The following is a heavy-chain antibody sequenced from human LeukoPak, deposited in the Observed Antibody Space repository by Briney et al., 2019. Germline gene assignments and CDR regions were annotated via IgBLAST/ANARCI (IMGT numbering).Heavy chain of an antibody. J-gene: IGHJ5*02. CDR1: GGSISSYY. V-gene: IGHV4-59*08. Sequence: PSETLSFTCTVSGGSISSYYWSWIRQPPGKGLEWIGYIYYSGSTNYNPSLKSRVTISVDTSKNQFSLKLSSVTAADTAVYYCARHPPYSSSWTDWFDPWGQGTLVTVSS. D-gene: IGHD6-13*01. CDR2: IYYSGST. CDR3: ARHPPYSSSWTDWFDP.